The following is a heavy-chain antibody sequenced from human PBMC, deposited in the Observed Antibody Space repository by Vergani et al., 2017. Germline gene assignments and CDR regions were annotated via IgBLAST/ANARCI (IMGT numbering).Heavy chain of an antibody. J-gene: IGHJ3*02. CDR3: ARDPKSYCSGGSCFSVWGAFDI. V-gene: IGHV4-4*03. D-gene: IGHD2-15*01. CDR1: GDSFRSNKW. CDR2: ISHSGST. Sequence: QVQLQESGPGLVKPPGTLSLTCAVSGDSFRSNKWWTWVRQSPGKTLEWIGEISHSGSTNYNPSLKGRVTLSLDTSKNRFSLRLSSVTAADTAVYYCARDPKSYCSGGSCFSVWGAFDIWGRGTTVTVSS.